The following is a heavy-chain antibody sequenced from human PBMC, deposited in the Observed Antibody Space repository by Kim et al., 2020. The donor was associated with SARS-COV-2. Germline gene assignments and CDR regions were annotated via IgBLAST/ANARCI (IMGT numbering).Heavy chain of an antibody. Sequence: GGSLRLSCAASGFTFDDYAMHWVRQAPGKGLEWVSGISWNSGSIGYADSVKGRFTISRDNAKNSLYLQMNSLRAEDTALYYCAKALWFGELPLDYWGQGTLVTVSS. D-gene: IGHD3-10*01. CDR3: AKALWFGELPLDY. V-gene: IGHV3-9*01. J-gene: IGHJ4*02. CDR1: GFTFDDYA. CDR2: ISWNSGSI.